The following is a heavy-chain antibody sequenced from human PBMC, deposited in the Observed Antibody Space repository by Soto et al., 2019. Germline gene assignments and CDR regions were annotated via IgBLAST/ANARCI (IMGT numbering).Heavy chain of an antibody. Sequence: QVQLVQSGAEVKKPGASVKVSCKASGYTFTSYGISWVRQAPGQGLEWMGWISAYNGNTNYAQKLQGRGTMTTDTSTSTAYMELRSLRSDDTAVYYCASSVRVAPTPDAFDLWGQGTMVTVSS. CDR2: ISAYNGNT. J-gene: IGHJ3*01. D-gene: IGHD2-15*01. CDR3: ASSVRVAPTPDAFDL. CDR1: GYTFTSYG. V-gene: IGHV1-18*01.